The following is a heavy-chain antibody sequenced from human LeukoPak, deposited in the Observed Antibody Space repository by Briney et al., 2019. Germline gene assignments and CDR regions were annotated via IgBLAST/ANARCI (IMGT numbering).Heavy chain of an antibody. CDR2: ISSSSSYI. CDR1: GFTFSSYS. V-gene: IGHV3-21*01. CDR3: ARAPGMATTGNFDY. Sequence: GVSLRLSCAASGFTFSSYSMNWVRQAPGKGLEWVSSISSSSSYIYYADSVKGRFTISRDNAKNSLYLQMNSLRAEDTAVYYCARAPGMATTGNFDYWGQGTLVTVSS. D-gene: IGHD5-24*01. J-gene: IGHJ4*02.